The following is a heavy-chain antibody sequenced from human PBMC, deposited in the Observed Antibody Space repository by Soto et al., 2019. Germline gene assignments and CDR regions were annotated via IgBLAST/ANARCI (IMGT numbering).Heavy chain of an antibody. CDR1: GFPFSGYW. V-gene: IGHV3-7*03. CDR2: IKQDGSEQ. J-gene: IGHJ4*02. CDR3: ARSLSEFVQLWKRLPIYSFDL. D-gene: IGHD3-16*01. Sequence: DVQLVESGGGLVQPGGSLRLSCAASGFPFSGYWMTWVRQAPGKGLEWVANIKQDGSEQFYVDSVKGRFTISRDNAKNSVDLQMNSLRADDTAIYYCARSLSEFVQLWKRLPIYSFDLLGQGTLVTVSS.